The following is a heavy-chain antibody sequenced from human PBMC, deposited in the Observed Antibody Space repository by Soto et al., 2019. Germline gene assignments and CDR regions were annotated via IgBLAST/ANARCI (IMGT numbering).Heavy chain of an antibody. J-gene: IGHJ5*02. CDR2: IYYSGST. V-gene: IGHV4-59*08. D-gene: IGHD5-12*01. CDR1: GASISSSY. CDR3: ARAWTGYGSPPWFEP. Sequence: SHTLSLTCTASGASISSSYCTWTRQPPGKGLEWIGYIYYSGSTNYNPSLKSRVTISVDTSKNQFSLKLSSVTAADTAVYYCARAWTGYGSPPWFEPWGRGALVTVSS.